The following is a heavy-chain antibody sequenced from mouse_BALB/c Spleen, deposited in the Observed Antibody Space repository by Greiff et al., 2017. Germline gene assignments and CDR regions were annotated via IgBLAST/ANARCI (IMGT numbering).Heavy chain of an antibody. J-gene: IGHJ4*01. D-gene: IGHD1-1*01. CDR2: ISCDGSN. Sequence: EVKLQESGPGLVKPSQSLSLTCSVTGYSITSGYYWYWIRQCQGNKLEWMDFISCDGSNNYNPSLKNRISITRDTTKYQFFLKLNSVTTEDTATYYCAREGDNYGMDDWGQGTSVTVSS. CDR3: AREGDNYGMDD. V-gene: IGHV3-6*02. CDR1: GYSITSGYY.